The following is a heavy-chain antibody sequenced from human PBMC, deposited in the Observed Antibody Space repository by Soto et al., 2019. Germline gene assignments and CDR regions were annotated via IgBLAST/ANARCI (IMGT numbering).Heavy chain of an antibody. D-gene: IGHD3-10*01. J-gene: IGHJ4*02. CDR2: IYYSGST. CDR3: ARDRPHYGSGSYTVESLDY. Sequence: QVQLQESGPGLVKPSQTLSLTCTVSGGSISSGGYYWSWIRQHPGKGLEWIGYIYYSGSTYYNPSLKSRVTISVDISKNQFSLKLSSVTAADTAVYYCARDRPHYGSGSYTVESLDYWGQGTLVTVSS. CDR1: GGSISSGGYY. V-gene: IGHV4-31*03.